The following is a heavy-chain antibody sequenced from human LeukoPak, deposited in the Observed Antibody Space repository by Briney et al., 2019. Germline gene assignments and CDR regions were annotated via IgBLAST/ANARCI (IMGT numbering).Heavy chain of an antibody. CDR2: IIPIFGTA. V-gene: IGHV1-69*05. D-gene: IGHD3-22*01. CDR1: GDTFSSYA. Sequence: SVKVSCKASGDTFSSYAISWVRQAPGQGLEWMGGIIPIFGTANYAQKFQGRVTITTDESTSTAYMELSSLRSEDTAVYYCARSCISGLMVVVMYFDYWGQGTLVTVSS. J-gene: IGHJ4*02. CDR3: ARSCISGLMVVVMYFDY.